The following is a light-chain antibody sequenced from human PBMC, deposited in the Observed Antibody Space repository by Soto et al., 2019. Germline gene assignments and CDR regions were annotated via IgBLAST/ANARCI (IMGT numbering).Light chain of an antibody. Sequence: DIEPTQSPSSLSASVGDRVTITCRASQSISTFLNWYQHKLGKHPKVLIHGASSLQSGVPFRFTGSGSGTDFSLTISGLQPEDSATYYCQQSYSTLLSFGGGTKVEI. CDR2: GAS. J-gene: IGKJ4*01. CDR3: QQSYSTLLS. CDR1: QSISTF. V-gene: IGKV1-39*01.